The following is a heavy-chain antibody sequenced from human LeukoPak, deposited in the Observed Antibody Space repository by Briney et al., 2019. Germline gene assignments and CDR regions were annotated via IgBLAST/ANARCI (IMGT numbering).Heavy chain of an antibody. CDR2: INPNSGGT. J-gene: IGHJ5*02. CDR1: GYTFTSYG. CDR3: ARAYPNWFDP. V-gene: IGHV1-2*02. Sequence: GASVKVSCKASGYTFTSYGISWVRQAPGQGLEWMGWINPNSGGTNYAQKFQGRVTMTRDTSISTAYMELSRLRSDDTAVYYCARAYPNWFDPWGQGTLVTVSS.